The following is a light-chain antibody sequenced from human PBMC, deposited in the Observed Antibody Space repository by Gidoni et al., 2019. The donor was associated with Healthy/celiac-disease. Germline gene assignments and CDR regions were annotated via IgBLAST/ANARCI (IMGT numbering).Light chain of an antibody. CDR3: QQSYSTQCT. V-gene: IGKV1-39*01. J-gene: IGKJ2*02. CDR1: QSISSY. CDR2: AAS. Sequence: DIQMTQSPSSLSASVGDRVTITCRASQSISSYLNWYQQKPGKAPKLLIYAASSLQSGVPSRFSDSGSGTDFTLTISSLQPEDFATYYCQQSYSTQCTFGQGTKLEIK.